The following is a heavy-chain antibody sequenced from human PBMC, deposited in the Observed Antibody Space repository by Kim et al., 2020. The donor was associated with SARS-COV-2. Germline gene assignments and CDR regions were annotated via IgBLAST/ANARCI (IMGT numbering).Heavy chain of an antibody. V-gene: IGHV3-23*01. CDR3: AADLIWSIAAAGTNDAFDI. J-gene: IGHJ3*02. CDR2: ISGSGGST. Sequence: GGSLRLSCAASGFTFSSYAMSWVRQAPGKGLEWVSAISGSGGSTYYADSVKGRFTISRDNSKNTLYLQMNSLRAEDTAVYYCAADLIWSIAAAGTNDAFDIWGQGTMVTVSS. CDR1: GFTFSSYA. D-gene: IGHD6-13*01.